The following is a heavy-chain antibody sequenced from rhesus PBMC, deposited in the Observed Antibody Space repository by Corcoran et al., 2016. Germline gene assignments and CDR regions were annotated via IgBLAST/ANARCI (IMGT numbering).Heavy chain of an antibody. CDR3: AREGPPQFGFDY. J-gene: IGHJ4*01. CDR1: GFTFSNYW. D-gene: IGHD2-15*01. V-gene: IGHV4-80*01. CDR2: INGNSGST. Sequence: VQLVESGGGLVQPGGSLRLSCAASGFTFSNYWMSWVRQAPGKGLDWVGEINGNSGSTNYNPSLKSRVTISKDASKNQFSLKLSSVTAADTAVYYCAREGPPQFGFDYWGQGVLVTVSS.